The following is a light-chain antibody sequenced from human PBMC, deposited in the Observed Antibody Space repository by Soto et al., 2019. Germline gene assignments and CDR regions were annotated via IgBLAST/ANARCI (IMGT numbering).Light chain of an antibody. CDR2: VPS. CDR1: QSVRRSY. J-gene: IGKJ4*01. CDR3: QHYGSPLT. V-gene: IGKV3-20*01. Sequence: EIVVTQSPGTLSLSPGERATLSCRASQSVRRSYLAWYQQRPGQAPSLLIFVPSFRATGIPDRFSGSGSGTEFTLTISRLESEDFAVYYCQHYGSPLTFGGGTKVEIK.